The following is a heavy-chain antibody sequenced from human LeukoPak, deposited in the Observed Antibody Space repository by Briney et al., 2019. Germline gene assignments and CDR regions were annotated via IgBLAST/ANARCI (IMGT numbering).Heavy chain of an antibody. J-gene: IGHJ5*02. Sequence: GRSLRLSCAASGLTFSSYAMHWVRQAPRKGLEWVAVISYDGSNKYYADSVKGRFTISRDNANNSVYLQMDSLRAEDTAVYYCARSYGGWFDPWGQGTLVTVSS. CDR2: ISYDGSNK. V-gene: IGHV3-30-3*01. CDR1: GLTFSSYA. D-gene: IGHD3-10*01. CDR3: ARSYGGWFDP.